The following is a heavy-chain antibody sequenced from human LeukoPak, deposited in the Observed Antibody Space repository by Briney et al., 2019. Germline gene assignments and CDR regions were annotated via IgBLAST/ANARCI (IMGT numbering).Heavy chain of an antibody. CDR1: GFTVSSNS. CDR2: IYSDNT. CDR3: AKGAYYDL. J-gene: IGHJ4*02. D-gene: IGHD3-22*01. Sequence: GGSLRLSCTVSGFTVSSNSTSWVRQAPGKGLEWVSFIYSDNTHYSDSVKGRFTISRDNSKNTLYLQMNSMRVEDTAVYYCAKGAYYDLWGQGTLVTVSS. V-gene: IGHV3-53*01.